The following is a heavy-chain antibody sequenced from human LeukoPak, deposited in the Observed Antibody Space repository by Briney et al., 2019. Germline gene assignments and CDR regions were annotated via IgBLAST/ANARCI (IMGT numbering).Heavy chain of an antibody. J-gene: IGHJ5*02. CDR2: ISSSSSTI. D-gene: IGHD2-21*01. V-gene: IGHV3-48*03. CDR1: GFTFSSYE. CDR3: ASSYSSNWFDP. Sequence: GGSLRLSCAASGFTFSSYEMNWVRQAPGKGLEWVSYISSSSSTIYYADPVKGRITISRDNAKNSLYLQMNSLRAEDTAVYYCASSYSSNWFDPWGQGTLVTVSS.